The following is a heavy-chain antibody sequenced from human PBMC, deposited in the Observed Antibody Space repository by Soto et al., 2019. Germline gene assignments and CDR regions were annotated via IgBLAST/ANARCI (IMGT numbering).Heavy chain of an antibody. Sequence: GGSLRLSCAASGFTLDDYAMHWVRQAPGKGLEWVSGISWNSGSIGYADSVKGRFTISRDNAKNSLYLQMNSLRAEDTALYYCAKGLGYCSGGSCSGDAFDIWGQGTMVTVSS. CDR1: GFTLDDYA. D-gene: IGHD2-15*01. V-gene: IGHV3-9*01. J-gene: IGHJ3*02. CDR2: ISWNSGSI. CDR3: AKGLGYCSGGSCSGDAFDI.